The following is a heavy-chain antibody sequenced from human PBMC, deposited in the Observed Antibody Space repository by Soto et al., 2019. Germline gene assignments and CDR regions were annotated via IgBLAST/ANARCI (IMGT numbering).Heavy chain of an antibody. Sequence: QVQLVQSGAEVKKPGSSVKVSCKASGGTFSSYAISWVRQAPGQGLEWMGGIIPIFGTANYAQKFQGRVTITADESTSTAYMELSSLRSENTAVYYCARLTLGYCSGGSCPVDYWGQGTLVTVSS. CDR2: IIPIFGTA. J-gene: IGHJ4*02. CDR1: GGTFSSYA. V-gene: IGHV1-69*01. D-gene: IGHD2-15*01. CDR3: ARLTLGYCSGGSCPVDY.